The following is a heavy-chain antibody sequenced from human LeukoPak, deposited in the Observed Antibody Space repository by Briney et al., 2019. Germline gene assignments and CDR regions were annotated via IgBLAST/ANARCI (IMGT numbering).Heavy chain of an antibody. Sequence: SETLSLTCTVSGDSISSYYWSWIRQPPGKGLEWIGYIYNSGSTNYNPSLKSRVTISVDTSKNQFSLKLSSVTAADTAVYYCARQSRYYYCYGMDVWGQGTTVTVSS. CDR3: ARQSRYYYCYGMDV. CDR2: IYNSGST. CDR1: GDSISSYY. J-gene: IGHJ6*02. V-gene: IGHV4-59*08.